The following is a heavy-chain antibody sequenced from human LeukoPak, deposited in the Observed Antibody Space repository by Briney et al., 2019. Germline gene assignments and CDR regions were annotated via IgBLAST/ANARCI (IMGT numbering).Heavy chain of an antibody. Sequence: SETLYLTCTVSGGSISSYYWSWIRQPPGKGLEWIGYIYYSGSTNYNPSLKSRVTISVDTSKNQFSLKLSSVTAADTAVYYCARQDYVLRFLEWLLHFDYWGQGTLVTVSS. CDR3: ARQDYVLRFLEWLLHFDY. V-gene: IGHV4-59*01. D-gene: IGHD3-3*01. CDR1: GGSISSYY. CDR2: IYYSGST. J-gene: IGHJ4*02.